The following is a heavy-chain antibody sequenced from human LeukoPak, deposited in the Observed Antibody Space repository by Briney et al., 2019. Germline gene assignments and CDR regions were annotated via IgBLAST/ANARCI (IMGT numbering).Heavy chain of an antibody. D-gene: IGHD1-26*01. Sequence: SETLSLTCTVSGGSISSYYWSWIRQPPGKGLEWIGYIYYSGSTNYNLSLKSRVTISVDTSKNQFSLKLSSVTAADTAVYYCARDRYSGSYSSDAFDIWGQGTMVTVSS. CDR1: GGSISSYY. CDR2: IYYSGST. CDR3: ARDRYSGSYSSDAFDI. J-gene: IGHJ3*02. V-gene: IGHV4-59*01.